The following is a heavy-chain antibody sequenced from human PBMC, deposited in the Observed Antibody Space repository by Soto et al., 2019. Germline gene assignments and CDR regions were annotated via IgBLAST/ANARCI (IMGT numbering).Heavy chain of an antibody. CDR2: IDPSDSYT. J-gene: IGHJ6*02. Sequence: PGESLKISCKGSGYSSTSYWISWVRQMPGKGLEWMGRIDPSDSYTNYSPSFQGHVTISADKSISTAYLQWSSLKASDTAMYYCASPSITMIVVAQYGMDVWGQGTTVTVSS. D-gene: IGHD3-22*01. CDR3: ASPSITMIVVAQYGMDV. V-gene: IGHV5-10-1*01. CDR1: GYSSTSYW.